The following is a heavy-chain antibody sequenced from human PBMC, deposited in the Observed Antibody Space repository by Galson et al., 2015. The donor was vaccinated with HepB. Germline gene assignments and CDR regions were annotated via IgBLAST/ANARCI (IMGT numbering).Heavy chain of an antibody. Sequence: TLSLTCTVSGGSISSGDYYWSWIRQPPGKGLEWIGYIYYSGSTYYNPSLKSRVTVSVDTSKNQFSLKLTSVTAADTAVYYCACREKNWFDPWGQGTLVTVSS. CDR1: GGSISSGDYY. V-gene: IGHV4-30-4*01. J-gene: IGHJ5*02. CDR2: IYYSGST. CDR3: ACREKNWFDP. D-gene: IGHD5-24*01.